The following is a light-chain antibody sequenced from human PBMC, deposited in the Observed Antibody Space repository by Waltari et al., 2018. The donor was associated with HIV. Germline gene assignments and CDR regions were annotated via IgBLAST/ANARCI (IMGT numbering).Light chain of an antibody. CDR2: TNK. CDR1: NSHISSNH. V-gene: IGLV1-44*01. Sequence: QSVLTQPPSASAPPGQRVTISCSASNSHISSNHVNWSQQLPGTAPKLLGSTNKQPPSGVPDRFAGSNSSTSASLAIRRLQAVDEADYYGAAWDESLNGVVFGVGTRLTVV. J-gene: IGLJ3*02. CDR3: AAWDESLNGVV.